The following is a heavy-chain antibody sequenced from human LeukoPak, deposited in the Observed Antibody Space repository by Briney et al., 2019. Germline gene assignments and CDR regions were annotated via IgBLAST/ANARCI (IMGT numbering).Heavy chain of an antibody. V-gene: IGHV5-10-1*01. CDR2: IDPSDSYT. D-gene: IGHD6-19*01. CDR3: ARHSQWVIVDELL. J-gene: IGHJ4*02. CDR1: GYRITTYW. Sequence: GGSLRISCKASGYRITTYWISWVRQMPGKGLEWMGRIDPSDSYTNYSPSFQGHVTISADKSLTTAYLQWSSLEASDTAMYYCARHSQWVIVDELLWGQGTLVTVSS.